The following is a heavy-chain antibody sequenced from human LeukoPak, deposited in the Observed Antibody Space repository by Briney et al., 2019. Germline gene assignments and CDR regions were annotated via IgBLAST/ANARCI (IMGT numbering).Heavy chain of an antibody. V-gene: IGHV4-59*12. J-gene: IGHJ4*02. D-gene: IGHD1-1*01. CDR1: GGSISGYY. CDR2: IYYSGST. CDR3: ASSTTGTTTY. Sequence: SETLSLTCTVSGGSISGYYWSWIRLPPGKGLEWIGYIYYSGSTNYNPSLKSRVTISVDTSKNQFSLKLSSVTAADTAVYYCASSTTGTTTYWGQGTLVTVSS.